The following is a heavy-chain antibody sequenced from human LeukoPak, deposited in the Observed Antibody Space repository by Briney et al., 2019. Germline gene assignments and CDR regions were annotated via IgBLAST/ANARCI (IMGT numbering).Heavy chain of an antibody. CDR1: GGTFISYA. V-gene: IGHV1-69*04. Sequence: SVKASCKASGGTFISYAISWVRQAPGQGLEWMGRIIPILGIANYAQKFQGRVTITADKSTSTAYMELSSLRSEDTAVYYCARTGTYYYDSSGYYYDPWGQGTLVTVSS. J-gene: IGHJ5*02. CDR2: IIPILGIA. CDR3: ARTGTYYYDSSGYYYDP. D-gene: IGHD3-22*01.